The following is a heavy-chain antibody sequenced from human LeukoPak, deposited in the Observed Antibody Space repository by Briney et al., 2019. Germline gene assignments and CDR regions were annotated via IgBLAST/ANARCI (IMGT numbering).Heavy chain of an antibody. Sequence: SETLSLTCTVSGGSISSSSYYWSWIRQPPGKGLEWIGEINHSGSTNYNPSLKSQVTISVDTSKNQFSLKLSSVTAADTAVYYCARAGRHYGSGSYYGVAYNWFDPWGQGTLVTVSS. V-gene: IGHV4-39*07. D-gene: IGHD3-10*01. CDR3: ARAGRHYGSGSYYGVAYNWFDP. CDR1: GGSISSSSYY. J-gene: IGHJ5*02. CDR2: INHSGST.